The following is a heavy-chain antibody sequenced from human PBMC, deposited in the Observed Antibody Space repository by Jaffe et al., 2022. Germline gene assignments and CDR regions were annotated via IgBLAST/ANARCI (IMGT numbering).Heavy chain of an antibody. CDR1: GFTFSSYS. CDR3: ARGGYDFWSGYYENAFDI. V-gene: IGHV3-48*01. Sequence: EVQLVESGGGLVQPGGSLRLSCAASGFTFSSYSMNWVRQAPGKGLEWVSYISSSSSTIYYADSVKGRFTISRDNAKNSLYLQMNSLRAEDTAVYYCARGGYDFWSGYYENAFDIWGQGTMVTVSS. CDR2: ISSSSSTI. D-gene: IGHD3-3*01. J-gene: IGHJ3*02.